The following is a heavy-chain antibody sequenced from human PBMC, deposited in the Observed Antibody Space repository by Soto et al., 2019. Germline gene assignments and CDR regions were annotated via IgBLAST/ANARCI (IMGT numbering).Heavy chain of an antibody. CDR3: VTRYYYDSSGYYYGYYYYGMDV. CDR1: GFTFSSYA. V-gene: IGHV3-64D*08. Sequence: GGSLRLSCSASGFTFSSYAMHWVRQAPGKGLEYVSAISSNGGSTYYADSVKGRFTISRDNSKNTLYLQMSSLRAADTAVYYCVTRYYYDSSGYYYGYYYYGMDVWGQGTTVTVSS. D-gene: IGHD3-22*01. J-gene: IGHJ6*02. CDR2: ISSNGGST.